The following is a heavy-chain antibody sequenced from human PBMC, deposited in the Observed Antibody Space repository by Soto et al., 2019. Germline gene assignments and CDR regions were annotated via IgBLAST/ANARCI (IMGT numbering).Heavy chain of an antibody. V-gene: IGHV3-9*01. J-gene: IGHJ6*03. CDR2: ISWNSGSI. D-gene: IGHD1-1*01. Sequence: GGSLRLSCAASGFTFDDYAMHWVRQAPGKGLEWVSGISWNSGSIGYADSVKGRFTISRDNAKNSLYLQMNSLRAEDTALYYCAKDYEERSGDYYYMDVWGKGTTVTVSS. CDR1: GFTFDDYA. CDR3: AKDYEERSGDYYYMDV.